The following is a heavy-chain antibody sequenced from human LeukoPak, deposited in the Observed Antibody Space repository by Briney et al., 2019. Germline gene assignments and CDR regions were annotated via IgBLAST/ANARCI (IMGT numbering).Heavy chain of an antibody. J-gene: IGHJ4*02. D-gene: IGHD6-6*01. Sequence: GRSLRFSCAASAFTLSSYAMSWVRQPPGKGLEWVSAISGRGGSTYYADSVKGRFTISRDKSKNTLYLQANSLRAEDTAVYYCAEDGVPLAARPLLFVYWGQRALVTVSS. CDR3: AEDGVPLAARPLLFVY. CDR2: ISGRGGST. V-gene: IGHV3-23*01. CDR1: AFTLSSYA.